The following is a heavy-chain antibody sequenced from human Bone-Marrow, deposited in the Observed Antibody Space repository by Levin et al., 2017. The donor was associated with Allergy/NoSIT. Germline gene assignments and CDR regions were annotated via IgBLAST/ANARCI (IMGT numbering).Heavy chain of an antibody. CDR1: GFIFSNYP. CDR2: VSSNGDKT. J-gene: IGHJ4*02. Sequence: GESLKISCSASGFIFSNYPMQWVRQAPGKGLEYVSTVSSNGDKTYYTDAVKGRFTISRDNSKNTVFLQMSSLRAEDTAVYYCVKYQRYNDYDYNFYDYWGQGTPVTVSS. D-gene: IGHD5-12*01. CDR3: VKYQRYNDYDYNFYDY. V-gene: IGHV3-64D*06.